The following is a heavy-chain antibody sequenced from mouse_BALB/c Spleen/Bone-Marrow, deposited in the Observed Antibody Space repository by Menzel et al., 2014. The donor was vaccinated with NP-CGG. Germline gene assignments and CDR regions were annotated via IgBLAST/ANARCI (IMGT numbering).Heavy chain of an antibody. CDR3: ARGHYRYEDWFAY. CDR1: GYSFTSYY. Sequence: QVQLQQSGPELVKPGASVKISCKASGYSFTSYYIHWVKQRPGQGLEWIGWIFPGSGNTKYNEKFKGKATLTADTSSSTAYMQLSSLTSEDSAVYFCARGHYRYEDWFAYWGQGTLVTVSA. J-gene: IGHJ3*01. CDR2: IFPGSGNT. V-gene: IGHV1-66*01. D-gene: IGHD2-14*01.